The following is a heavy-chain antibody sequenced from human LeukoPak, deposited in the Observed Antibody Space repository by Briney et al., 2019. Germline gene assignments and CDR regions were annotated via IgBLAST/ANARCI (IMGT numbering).Heavy chain of an antibody. D-gene: IGHD4-23*01. CDR3: AKSGNNGGKRGGNVY. Sequence: PGGSLRLSCAASGFTFSSYAMHWVRQAPGKGLEWVAVISYDGSNRYYADSVKGRFTISRDNSKNTLYLQMNSLRAEDTAVYYCAKSGNNGGKRGGNVYWGQGTLVTVSS. V-gene: IGHV3-30*18. J-gene: IGHJ4*02. CDR2: ISYDGSNR. CDR1: GFTFSSYA.